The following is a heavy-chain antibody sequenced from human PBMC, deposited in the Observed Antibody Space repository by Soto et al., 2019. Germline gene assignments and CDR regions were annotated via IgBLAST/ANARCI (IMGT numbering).Heavy chain of an antibody. D-gene: IGHD3-3*01. Sequence: LXISFATYGFTFSSDAMTWVRQAPGKGLEWVSAISGSGGSTYYADSVKGRFTISRDNSKNTLYLQMNSLRAEDTAVYYCAKEGYDFIIIPQAGYWGQGTLVTVYS. CDR3: AKEGYDFIIIPQAGY. CDR2: ISGSGGST. J-gene: IGHJ4*02. V-gene: IGHV3-23*01. CDR1: GFTFSSDA.